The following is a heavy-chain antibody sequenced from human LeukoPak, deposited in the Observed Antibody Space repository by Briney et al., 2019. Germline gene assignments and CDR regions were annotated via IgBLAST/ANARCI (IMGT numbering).Heavy chain of an antibody. CDR1: GYRFTSYW. CDR2: IYPGDCDT. V-gene: IGHV5-51*01. J-gene: IGHJ6*03. CDR3: ARVGLTGYSDYYYMDV. Sequence: GEALKISFQGSGYRFTSYWIGWVRPMPGKGGAGMGSIYPGDCDTRYSPSFQGQVTIPPDNSIRTPYLQWSSLKASDTAMYYCARVGLTGYSDYYYMDVWGKGTTVTISS. D-gene: IGHD3-9*01.